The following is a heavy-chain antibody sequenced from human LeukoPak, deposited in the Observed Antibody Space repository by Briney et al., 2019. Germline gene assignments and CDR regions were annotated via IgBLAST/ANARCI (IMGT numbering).Heavy chain of an antibody. CDR1: GFTFSSYG. Sequence: GGSLRLSCEASGFTFSSYGMHWVRQAPGKGLEWVAVIWFDGSKKYYADSVKGRFTISRDNSKNTLYLQTNSLRVEDTAVYYCARVGGGSYYFDYWGQGTLVTVSS. D-gene: IGHD1-26*01. CDR2: IWFDGSKK. CDR3: ARVGGGSYYFDY. V-gene: IGHV3-33*01. J-gene: IGHJ4*02.